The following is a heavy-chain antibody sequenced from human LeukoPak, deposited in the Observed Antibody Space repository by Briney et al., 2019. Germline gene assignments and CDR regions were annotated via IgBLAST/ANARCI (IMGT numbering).Heavy chain of an antibody. J-gene: IGHJ4*02. Sequence: ASVKVSCKASGGTFSSYAISWVRQAPGQGLEWMGRINPNSGGTNYAQKFQGRVTMTRDTSISTAYMELSRLRSDDTAVYYCARDGAGPGDYWGQGTLVTVSS. V-gene: IGHV1-2*06. CDR1: GGTFSSYA. D-gene: IGHD1-14*01. CDR3: ARDGAGPGDY. CDR2: INPNSGGT.